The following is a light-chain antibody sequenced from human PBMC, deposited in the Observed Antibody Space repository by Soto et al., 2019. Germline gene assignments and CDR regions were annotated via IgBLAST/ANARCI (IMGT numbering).Light chain of an antibody. Sequence: QSALTQPRSESGSPGQSVTISCTATGSDVGDSSHVSWYQLHPGKAPKLMIYEVNNRPSGVPDRFSGSESGSTASLTISGLQAEDEAEYYCCLSPGSLTWLFGGGTKLTVL. V-gene: IGLV2-11*01. CDR1: GSDVGDSSH. J-gene: IGLJ3*02. CDR2: EVN. CDR3: CLSPGSLTWL.